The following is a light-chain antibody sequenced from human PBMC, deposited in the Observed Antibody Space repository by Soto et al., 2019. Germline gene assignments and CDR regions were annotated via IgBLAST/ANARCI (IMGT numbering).Light chain of an antibody. Sequence: QSALTQPASVSGSPGQSITISCTGTSSDVGGYKYVSWYQQHPDKAPKLMIYEGSKRPSGVSNRFSGSKSGNTASLTISGLQAEDEADYYCCSYAGSPLYVFGTGTKLTVL. CDR3: CSYAGSPLYV. V-gene: IGLV2-23*01. CDR2: EGS. CDR1: SSDVGGYKY. J-gene: IGLJ1*01.